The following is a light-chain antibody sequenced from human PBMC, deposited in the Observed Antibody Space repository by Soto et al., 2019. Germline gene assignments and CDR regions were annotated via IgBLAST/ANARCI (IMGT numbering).Light chain of an antibody. V-gene: IGLV1-40*01. CDR3: QAYDYSLTAFV. J-gene: IGLJ3*02. Sequence: HWYQQLPGAAPKLVIFGNRNRPSGVPERFSGSKSGTSASLAITGLQAEDEADYYCQAYDYSLTAFVFGGGTKLTVL. CDR2: GNR.